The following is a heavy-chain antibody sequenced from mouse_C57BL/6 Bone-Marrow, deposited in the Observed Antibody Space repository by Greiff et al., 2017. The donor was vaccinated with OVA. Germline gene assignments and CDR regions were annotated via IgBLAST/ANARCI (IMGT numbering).Heavy chain of an antibody. V-gene: IGHV1-52*01. CDR3: ARRGLDDGYYAYFDY. J-gene: IGHJ2*01. D-gene: IGHD2-3*01. CDR2: IDPSDSET. CDR1: GYTFTSYW. Sequence: VQLQQPGAELVRPGSSVKLSCKASGYTFTSYWMHWVKQRPIQGLEWIGNIDPSDSETHYNQKFKDKATLTVDKSSSTAYMQLSSLTSEDSAVYYCARRGLDDGYYAYFDYWGQGTTLTVSS.